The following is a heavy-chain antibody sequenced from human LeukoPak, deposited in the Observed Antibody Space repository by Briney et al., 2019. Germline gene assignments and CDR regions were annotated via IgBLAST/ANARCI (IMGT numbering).Heavy chain of an antibody. CDR3: ATSPDIVVVPAAYFDY. D-gene: IGHD2-2*01. V-gene: IGHV3-74*01. CDR1: GFTFSSYW. J-gene: IGHJ4*02. Sequence: GGSLRLSCVASGFTFSSYWMHWVRHAPGKGLVWVARIDHDGDSATYADFVKGRFAISRDNSKNTLYLQMNSLRAEDTAVYYCATSPDIVVVPAAYFDYWGQGTLVTVSS. CDR2: IDHDGDSA.